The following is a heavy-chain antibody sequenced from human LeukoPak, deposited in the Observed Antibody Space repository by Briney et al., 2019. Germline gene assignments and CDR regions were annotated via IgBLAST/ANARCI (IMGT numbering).Heavy chain of an antibody. CDR3: ARWPSSSWYYMDV. Sequence: QPGGSLRLSCAASGFTVSSNYMSWVRQAPGKGLEWVSVIYSGGSTYYADSVKGRFTISRDNSKNTLYLQMNSLRAEDTAVYYCARWPSSSWYYMDVWGKGTTVTVSS. V-gene: IGHV3-66*01. CDR2: IYSGGST. D-gene: IGHD6-13*01. CDR1: GFTVSSNY. J-gene: IGHJ6*03.